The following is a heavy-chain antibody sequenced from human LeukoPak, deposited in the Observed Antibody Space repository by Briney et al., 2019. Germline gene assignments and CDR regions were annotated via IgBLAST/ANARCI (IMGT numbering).Heavy chain of an antibody. V-gene: IGHV3-30*04. J-gene: IGHJ4*02. D-gene: IGHD6-25*01. CDR3: VRGSAPERGLDY. CDR2: ISYDGSNK. CDR1: GFTFSSYA. Sequence: PGRSLRLSCAASGFTFSSYAMHWVRQAPGKGLEWVAVISYDGSNKYDADSVKGRFTISRDNSKNTLYLQMNSLRGEDTAVYYCVRGSAPERGLDYWGQGIRVTVSS.